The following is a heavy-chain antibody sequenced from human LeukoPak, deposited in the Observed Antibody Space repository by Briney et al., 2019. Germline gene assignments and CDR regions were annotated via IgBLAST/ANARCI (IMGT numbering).Heavy chain of an antibody. D-gene: IGHD5-24*01. V-gene: IGHV3-7*01. J-gene: IGHJ4*02. CDR1: GCTFSSYW. CDR3: ATGRDGYNLYYFDY. CDR2: IKQDGSDK. Sequence: GGSLTLTCAASGCTFSSYWMSWVRQAPGKGLEWVANIKQDGSDKYYVYSVKGRFTISRENANHSFYLQRNRLRAEAPAVYYCATGRDGYNLYYFDYWGQGTLVTVSS.